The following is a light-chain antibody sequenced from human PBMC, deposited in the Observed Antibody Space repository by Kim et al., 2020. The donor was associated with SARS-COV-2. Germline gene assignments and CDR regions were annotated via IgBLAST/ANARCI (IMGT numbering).Light chain of an antibody. Sequence: VSPGERGTLSCRASQSVGTNLAWYQQKPGQAPRLLIYAASTRATGIPATFSGSGSGTEFTLTISSLQSEEYAVYYCQQYNNWPLTFGGGTKVDIK. CDR2: AAS. CDR3: QQYNNWPLT. V-gene: IGKV3-15*01. J-gene: IGKJ4*01. CDR1: QSVGTN.